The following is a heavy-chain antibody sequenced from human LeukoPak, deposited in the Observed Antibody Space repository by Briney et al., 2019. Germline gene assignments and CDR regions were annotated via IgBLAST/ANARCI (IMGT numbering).Heavy chain of an antibody. J-gene: IGHJ5*02. V-gene: IGHV1-46*01. Sequence: ASVKVSCKASGYTLTTYRIHWVRQAPGQGLEWMGMISPAGGDTSYSQKFQGRVTMTRDSSTATVYMEPSDLRSDDTAVYYCARGEGDTSGLNWFDPWGQGTLVTVSS. D-gene: IGHD6-19*01. CDR1: GYTLTTYR. CDR2: ISPAGGDT. CDR3: ARGEGDTSGLNWFDP.